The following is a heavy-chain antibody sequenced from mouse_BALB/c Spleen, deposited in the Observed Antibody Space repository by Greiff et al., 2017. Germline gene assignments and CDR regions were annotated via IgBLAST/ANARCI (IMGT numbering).Heavy chain of an antibody. D-gene: IGHD4-1*01. CDR1: GYTFTSYW. J-gene: IGHJ2*01. CDR2: IDPSDSYT. V-gene: IGHV1S127*01. Sequence: QVQLQQPGAELVKPGASVKMSCKASGYTFTSYWMHWVKQRPGQGLEWIGVIDPSDSYTSYNQKFKGKATLTVDTSSSTAYMQLSSLTSGDSAVYYCNSGDYWGQGTTLTVSS. CDR3: NSGDY.